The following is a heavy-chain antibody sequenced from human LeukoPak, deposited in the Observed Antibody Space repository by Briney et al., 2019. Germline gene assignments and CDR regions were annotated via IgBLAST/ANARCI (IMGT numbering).Heavy chain of an antibody. V-gene: IGHV1-69*04. D-gene: IGHD5-18*01. CDR1: GYTFTSYG. Sequence: GASVKVSCKASGYTFTSYGISWVRQAPGQGLEWMGRIIPILGIANYAQKFQGRVTITADKSTSTAYMELSGLRSEDAAVYYCARVGGYILFADPMTAFDIWGQGTMVTVSS. CDR3: ARVGGYILFADPMTAFDI. J-gene: IGHJ3*02. CDR2: IIPILGIA.